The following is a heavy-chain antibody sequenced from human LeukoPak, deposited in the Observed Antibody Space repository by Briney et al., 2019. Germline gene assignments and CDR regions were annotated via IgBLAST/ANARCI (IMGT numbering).Heavy chain of an antibody. V-gene: IGHV4-59*11. D-gene: IGHD2-2*01. CDR1: GGSISSHY. J-gene: IGHJ6*03. CDR3: ATSPPYCSSTGCSNYYYYYMDV. CDR2: TYYSGST. Sequence: SETLSLTCTVSGGSISSHYWSWIRQPPGKGLEWIGYTYYSGSTNYNPSLKSRVTISVDTSKNQFSLKLSSVTAADTAVYYCATSPPYCSSTGCSNYYYYYMDVWGKGTTVTVSS.